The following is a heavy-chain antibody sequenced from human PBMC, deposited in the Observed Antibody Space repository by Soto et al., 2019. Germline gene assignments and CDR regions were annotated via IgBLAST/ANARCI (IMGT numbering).Heavy chain of an antibody. CDR3: ARDGIGGTDFRGFLDY. CDR1: KSIFTGYG. V-gene: IGHV3-33*01. CDR2: IRFDGTDE. D-gene: IGHD1-1*01. Sequence: QVLLVESGGGVAQPGRSLRLSCAASKSIFTGYGMHWVRQTPGKGLEWVAVIRFDGTDEHYADSVKGRFTISRDNSKHMLYLHMNSLRVEDTALYYCARDGIGGTDFRGFLDYWGQGTLVTVSS. J-gene: IGHJ4*02.